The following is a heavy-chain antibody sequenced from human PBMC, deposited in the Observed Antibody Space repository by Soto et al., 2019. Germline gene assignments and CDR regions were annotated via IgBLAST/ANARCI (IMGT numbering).Heavy chain of an antibody. CDR2: IIPTFGTT. CDR1: GGNFSSNG. CDR3: AGASDSTWYNWLDP. J-gene: IGHJ5*02. Sequence: QVQLVQSGAEVKKPGSSVKVSCKAPGGNFSSNGIRWVRQAPGQGLEFMGGIIPTFGTTNYAHKFRGRGTITADESTGTAYMELSSLRSDDTAVYYCAGASDSTWYNWLDPWGQGTLVTVSS. D-gene: IGHD5-18*01. V-gene: IGHV1-69*01.